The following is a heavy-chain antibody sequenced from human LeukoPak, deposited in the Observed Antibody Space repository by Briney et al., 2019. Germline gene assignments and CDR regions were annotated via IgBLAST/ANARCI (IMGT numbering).Heavy chain of an antibody. CDR2: ITDSGDTT. CDR3: ARGPTPAGGGADYYYYYYMDV. J-gene: IGHJ6*03. CDR1: GFAFSSFA. D-gene: IGHD4-17*01. V-gene: IGHV3-23*01. Sequence: GGSLRLSCAASGFAFSSFAMSWVRQAPGKGLEWVSTITDSGDTTYSADSVKGRFTISRDNSKNTLYLQMNSLRAEDTAVYYCARGPTPAGGGADYYYYYYMDVWGKGTTVTVSS.